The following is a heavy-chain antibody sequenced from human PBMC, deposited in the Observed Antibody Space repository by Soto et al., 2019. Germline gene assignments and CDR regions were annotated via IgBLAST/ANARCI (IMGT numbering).Heavy chain of an antibody. CDR2: IDPIYGKA. V-gene: IGHV1-69*06. CDR1: GGTFSSYA. D-gene: IGHD2-15*01. Sequence: SVKVSCKASGGTFSSYAISWVRQAPGQGLEWMGGIDPIYGKAIYAQKFQGRVTMTADTSTDTAYMELSSLRSEDTAVYYCATVALRWYDAFDIWGQGTMVIVSS. J-gene: IGHJ3*02. CDR3: ATVALRWYDAFDI.